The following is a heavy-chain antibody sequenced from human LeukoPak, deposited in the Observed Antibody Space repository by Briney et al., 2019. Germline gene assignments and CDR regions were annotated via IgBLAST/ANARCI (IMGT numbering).Heavy chain of an antibody. Sequence: PGGSLRRSCAASGFTFSSYAMHWVRQAPGKGLEWVAVISYDGSNKYYADSVKGRFTISRDNSKNTLYLQMNSLRAEDTAVYYCARDNGDYDSSGYDAFDIWGQGTMVTVSS. CDR3: ARDNGDYDSSGYDAFDI. CDR1: GFTFSSYA. V-gene: IGHV3-30-3*01. D-gene: IGHD3-22*01. J-gene: IGHJ3*02. CDR2: ISYDGSNK.